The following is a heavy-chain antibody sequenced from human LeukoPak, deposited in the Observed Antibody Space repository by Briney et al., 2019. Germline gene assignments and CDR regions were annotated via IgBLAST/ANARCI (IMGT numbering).Heavy chain of an antibody. CDR2: ISYDGSNK. D-gene: IGHD6-19*01. V-gene: IGHV3-30*18. CDR3: AKEFGSGWYDLLARLSYYGMDV. CDR1: GFTFSSYG. Sequence: GGSLRLSCAASGFTFSSYGMHWVRQAPGKGLEWVAVISYDGSNKYYADSVKGRFTISRDNSKNTLYLQTNSLRAEDTAVYYCAKEFGSGWYDLLARLSYYGMDVWGQGTTVTVSS. J-gene: IGHJ6*02.